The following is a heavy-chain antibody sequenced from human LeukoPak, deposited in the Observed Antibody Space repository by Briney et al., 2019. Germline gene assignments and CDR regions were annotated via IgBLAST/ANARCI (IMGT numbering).Heavy chain of an antibody. Sequence: PSETLSLTCTVSGGSISSYYWSWIRQPPGKGLEWIGYIYYSGSTNYNPSLKSRVTISVDTSKNQFSLKLSSVTAADTAVYYCARDSFGSGSSIWGQGTMVTVSS. CDR1: GGSISSYY. J-gene: IGHJ3*02. V-gene: IGHV4-59*01. D-gene: IGHD3-10*01. CDR3: ARDSFGSGSSI. CDR2: IYYSGST.